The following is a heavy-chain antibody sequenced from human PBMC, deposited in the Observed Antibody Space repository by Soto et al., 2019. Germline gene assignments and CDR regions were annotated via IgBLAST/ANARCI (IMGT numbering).Heavy chain of an antibody. CDR1: GYTFTSYG. CDR3: ARNPGNYDILTGYYSDPYGMDV. D-gene: IGHD3-9*01. V-gene: IGHV1-18*01. J-gene: IGHJ6*02. CDR2: ISAYNGNT. Sequence: GASVKVSCKASGYTFTSYGISWVRQAPGQGLEWIGWISAYNGNTNYEQKLQGRVTMTTDTSTSTAYMELRSLRSDDTAVYYCARNPGNYDILTGYYSDPYGMDVWGQGTTVTVSS.